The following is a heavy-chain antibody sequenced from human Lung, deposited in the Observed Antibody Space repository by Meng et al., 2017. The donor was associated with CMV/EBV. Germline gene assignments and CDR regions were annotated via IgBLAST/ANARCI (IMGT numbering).Heavy chain of an antibody. CDR3: LRRSGGSV. Sequence: QGRVGESGPALVKPSETLSLTCAGSGDSITNHNWWAWVRQPPGKGLEWIGEIPHRGSSAYNPSLKSRVSMSIDKSKNQFSLKLTSVTAADTAVYHCLRRSGGSVWGQGTLVTVSS. CDR1: GDSITNHNW. D-gene: IGHD3-10*01. CDR2: IPHRGSS. J-gene: IGHJ1*01. V-gene: IGHV4-4*02.